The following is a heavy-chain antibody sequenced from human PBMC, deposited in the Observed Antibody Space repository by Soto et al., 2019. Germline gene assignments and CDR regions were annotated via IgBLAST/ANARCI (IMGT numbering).Heavy chain of an antibody. CDR2: IVVGSGNT. D-gene: IGHD3-22*01. V-gene: IGHV1-58*01. J-gene: IGHJ4*02. CDR1: GFTFTSSA. CDR3: AADLVRYYDPWYYFDY. Sequence: ASVKVSCKASGFTFTSSAVQWVRQARGQRLEWIGWIVVGSGNTNYAQKFQERVTITRDMSTSTAYMELSSLRSEDTAVYYCAADLVRYYDPWYYFDYWGQGTLVTVSS.